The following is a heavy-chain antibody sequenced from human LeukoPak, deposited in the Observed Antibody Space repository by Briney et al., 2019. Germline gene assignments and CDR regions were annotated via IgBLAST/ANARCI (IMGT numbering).Heavy chain of an antibody. Sequence: PGGSLRLSCAASGFTFDDYAMHWVRQAPGKGLEWVSLISWDGGSTYYADSVKGRFTISRDNGKNSLYLQMNSLRAEDTAVYYCAKVGGDIVVVPAAVKGKRDGLIKPRHEVDYWGQGTLVTVSS. CDR2: ISWDGGST. CDR1: GFTFDDYA. CDR3: AKVGGDIVVVPAAVKGKRDGLIKPRHEVDY. D-gene: IGHD2-2*01. V-gene: IGHV3-43D*04. J-gene: IGHJ4*02.